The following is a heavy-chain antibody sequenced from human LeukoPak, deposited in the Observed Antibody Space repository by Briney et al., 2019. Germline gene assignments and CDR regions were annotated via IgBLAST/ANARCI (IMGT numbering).Heavy chain of an antibody. Sequence: SETLSLTCTVSGGSIISTTYYWDWIRQPPGEGLEWIGSIYYSGSTYYNPSLKSRVTISVDTSKNQFSLKLSSVTAADTAVYYCARDSPLIVVVPAATFDYWGQGTLVTVSS. CDR3: ARDSPLIVVVPAATFDY. J-gene: IGHJ4*02. CDR2: IYYSGST. V-gene: IGHV4-39*07. CDR1: GGSIISTTYY. D-gene: IGHD2-2*01.